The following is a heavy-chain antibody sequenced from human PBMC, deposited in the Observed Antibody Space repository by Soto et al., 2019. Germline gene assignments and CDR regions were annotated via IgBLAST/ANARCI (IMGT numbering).Heavy chain of an antibody. D-gene: IGHD2-2*01. Sequence: QVQLVQSGAEVKKPGSSVKVSCKASGGTFSSYAISWVRQAPGQGLEWMGGIIPIFGTANYAQKFQGRVTITADESTSTADMELSSLRSEDTAVYYCARLGDLLVPAALSGREPHPGAWFDPWGQGTLVTVSS. V-gene: IGHV1-69*12. CDR1: GGTFSSYA. J-gene: IGHJ5*02. CDR3: ARLGDLLVPAALSGREPHPGAWFDP. CDR2: IIPIFGTA.